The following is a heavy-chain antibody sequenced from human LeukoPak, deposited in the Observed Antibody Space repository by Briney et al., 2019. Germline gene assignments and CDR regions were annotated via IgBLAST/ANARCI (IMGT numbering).Heavy chain of an antibody. D-gene: IGHD3-3*01. V-gene: IGHV1-69*13. Sequence: SVKVSCKASGGTFSSYAISWVRQAPGQGLEWMGGIIPIFGTANYAQKFQGRVTITADESTSTAYMELSSLRSEDTAVYYCAIRQSSTIFGVVIVDYWGQGTLVTVSS. CDR3: AIRQSSTIFGVVIVDY. J-gene: IGHJ4*02. CDR2: IIPIFGTA. CDR1: GGTFSSYA.